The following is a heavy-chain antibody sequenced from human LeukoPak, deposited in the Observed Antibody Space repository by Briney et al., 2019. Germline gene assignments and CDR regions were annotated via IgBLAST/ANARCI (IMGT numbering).Heavy chain of an antibody. D-gene: IGHD3/OR15-3a*01. J-gene: IGHJ4*02. CDR3: ARGLEVDY. CDR2: ITSSGSNI. CDR1: GFIFSSYT. V-gene: IGHV3-21*01. Sequence: GGSLRLSCAASGFIFSSYTMTWFRQTPGKGLEWVSSITSSGSNIYYADSVKGRITISRDNAKNSLFLQMNSLRVEDTAVYYCARGLEVDYWGQGTLVTVSS.